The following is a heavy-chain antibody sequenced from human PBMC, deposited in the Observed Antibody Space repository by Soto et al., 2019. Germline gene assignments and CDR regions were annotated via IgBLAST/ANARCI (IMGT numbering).Heavy chain of an antibody. D-gene: IGHD3-10*01. J-gene: IGHJ4*02. CDR1: GFTFSSYW. V-gene: IGHV3-74*01. CDR2: IDNAGSSV. CDR3: AKRTSMSGNYYFDY. Sequence: GGSLRLSCAASGFTFSSYWMHWVRQAPGKGLVWVSRIDNAGSSVRYADSVKGRFTISRDNAKNTLYLQMSSLRAEDTAVYYCAKRTSMSGNYYFDYWGQGNLVTVSS.